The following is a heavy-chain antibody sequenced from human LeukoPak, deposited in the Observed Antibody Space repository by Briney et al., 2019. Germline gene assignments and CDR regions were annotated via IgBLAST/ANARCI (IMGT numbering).Heavy chain of an antibody. D-gene: IGHD2-2*01. J-gene: IGHJ3*02. Sequence: SETLSLTCTVSGGSISSYYWSWIRQPPGKGLEWIGYIYYSGSTNYNPSLKSRVTISVDTSKNQFSLKLSSVTAADTAVYYCARSAFGYCSRTSCYYAFDIWGQGTMVTVSS. V-gene: IGHV4-59*01. CDR2: IYYSGST. CDR1: GGSISSYY. CDR3: ARSAFGYCSRTSCYYAFDI.